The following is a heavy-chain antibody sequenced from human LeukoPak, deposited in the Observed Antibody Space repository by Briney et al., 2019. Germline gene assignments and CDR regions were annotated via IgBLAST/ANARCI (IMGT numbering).Heavy chain of an antibody. Sequence: SVKVSCKASGGTFSSYAISWVRQAPGQGLEWMGGIIPIFGTANYAQKFQGRVTITADESTSTAYMELSSLRSEDTAVYYCARSVGMVRVNWFDPWGQGTLATVSS. V-gene: IGHV1-69*13. J-gene: IGHJ5*02. CDR3: ARSVGMVRVNWFDP. CDR1: GGTFSSYA. D-gene: IGHD3-10*01. CDR2: IIPIFGTA.